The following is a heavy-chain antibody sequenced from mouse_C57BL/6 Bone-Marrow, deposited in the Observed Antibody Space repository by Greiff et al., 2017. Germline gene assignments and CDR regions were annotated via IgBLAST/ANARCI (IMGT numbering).Heavy chain of an antibody. Sequence: QVQLQQPGAELVKPGASVKLSCKASGYTFTSYWMHWVKQRPGQGLEWIGMIHPNSGSTNYNEKFKSKATLTVDKSSSPAYMQLSRLTSKASAVDYCARYYGSSLYSMDYWGQGTTVTVSS. J-gene: IGHJ4*01. CDR2: IHPNSGST. D-gene: IGHD1-1*01. CDR3: ARYYGSSLYSMDY. CDR1: GYTFTSYW. V-gene: IGHV1-64*01.